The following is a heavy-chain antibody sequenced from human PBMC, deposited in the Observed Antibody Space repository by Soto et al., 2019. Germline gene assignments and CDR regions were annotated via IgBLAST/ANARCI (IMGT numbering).Heavy chain of an antibody. CDR2: MNTNTGNA. CDR3: ARYGLITMFHYFGMDL. D-gene: IGHD3-10*02. CDR1: GYTLTTYG. Sequence: QVQLVQSGPEVQKPVASVKVSCKASGYTLTTYGISWVRQAPGQGLEWMGWMNTNTGNAHYAPDFQGRFTMTADTSTGTAYMELRSLRSDDTAVYYCARYGLITMFHYFGMDLWGQGTTVTVSS. V-gene: IGHV1-18*01. J-gene: IGHJ6*02.